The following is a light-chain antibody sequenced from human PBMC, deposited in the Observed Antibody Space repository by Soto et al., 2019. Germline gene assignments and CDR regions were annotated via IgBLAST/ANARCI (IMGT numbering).Light chain of an antibody. J-gene: IGLJ2*01. CDR3: TSYTTSNTVV. CDR2: EVS. V-gene: IGLV2-14*01. CDR1: SRDIGGYNY. Sequence: QSALTQPASVSGSPGQSITISCTGSSRDIGGYNYVSWYQQHPGKVPKLMIYEVSNRPSGVSNRFSGSKSGNTASLTISGLQAEDEADYYCTSYTTSNTVVFGGGTKLTVL.